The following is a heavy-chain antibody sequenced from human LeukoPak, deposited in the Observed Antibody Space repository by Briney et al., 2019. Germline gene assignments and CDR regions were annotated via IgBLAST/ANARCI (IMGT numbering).Heavy chain of an antibody. CDR2: VSYTGSTNHTGST. J-gene: IGHJ4*02. CDR1: GGSLSAFY. CDR3: ARNRVATIYGKFDY. D-gene: IGHD5-12*01. Sequence: KPSDTLSLTCTVSGGSLSAFYWSWIRQPPGKGLQWIGYVSYTGSTNHTGSTNYNPSLKSRVNISVDTSNNQFSLKLSSLTAADTAVYFCARNRVATIYGKFDYWGQGTLVTVSS. V-gene: IGHV4-59*07.